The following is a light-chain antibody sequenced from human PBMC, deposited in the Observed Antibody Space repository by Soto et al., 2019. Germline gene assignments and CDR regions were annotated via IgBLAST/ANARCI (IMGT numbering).Light chain of an antibody. V-gene: IGKV3-20*01. CDR3: QQYGTSPFT. J-gene: IGKJ3*01. CDR1: ERISSNF. CDR2: GAS. Sequence: VLTQSPYTLSLSPGERATLSCRASERISSNFLAWYQQRPGQAPRLLIYGASTRASGIPDRFSGSGSGTDFALTISRLEPADFAVFYCQQYGTSPFTFGPGTKVEIK.